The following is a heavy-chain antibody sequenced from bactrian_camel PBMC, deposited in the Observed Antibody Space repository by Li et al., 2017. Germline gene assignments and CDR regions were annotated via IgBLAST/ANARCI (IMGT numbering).Heavy chain of an antibody. V-gene: IGHV3S32*01. CDR1: GRSNENYF. CDR3: ATDSLQDGGSWYILSPQPPFRY. Sequence: DVQLVESGGGSVQAGGSLRLSCAISGRSNENYFLAWFRQPPGKEREGVAAMYTGFGGGNIYYDDSVKGRFTISQDNSKNTLYLQMNSLKTEDTAAYYCATDSLQDGGSWYILSPQPPFRYWGQGTQVTVS. D-gene: IGHD6*01. J-gene: IGHJ4*01. CDR2: MYTGFGGGNI.